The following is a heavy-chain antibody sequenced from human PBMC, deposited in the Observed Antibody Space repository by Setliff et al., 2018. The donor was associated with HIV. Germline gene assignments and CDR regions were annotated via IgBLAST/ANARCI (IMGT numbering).Heavy chain of an antibody. CDR1: GDSITSNSYY. Sequence: ETLSLTCTVSGDSITSNSYYWGWIRQSPGKGLEWIGSIHYGGTTYSNPSLRSRVAFSVDTSKNQFSLQLSSVTAADMAVYYCARTRDCSSSGCFYHAFDMWGQGTMVTVSS. D-gene: IGHD2-2*01. J-gene: IGHJ3*02. V-gene: IGHV4-39*01. CDR3: ARTRDCSSSGCFYHAFDM. CDR2: IHYGGTT.